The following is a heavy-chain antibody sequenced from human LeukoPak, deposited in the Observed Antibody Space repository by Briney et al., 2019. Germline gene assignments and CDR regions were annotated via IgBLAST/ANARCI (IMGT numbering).Heavy chain of an antibody. CDR1: GFTFGNSW. V-gene: IGHV3-7*01. CDR2: INHDGSEK. CDR3: ARGTALPGVDY. J-gene: IGHJ4*02. D-gene: IGHD3-10*01. Sequence: GGSLRLSCAASGFTFGNSWMNWFRQAPGRPEGVANINHDGSEKNYGDSVEGRFTITRDNTKKSLYLQMNRLGAEDTAVYYCARGTALPGVDYWGQGTLVIVSS.